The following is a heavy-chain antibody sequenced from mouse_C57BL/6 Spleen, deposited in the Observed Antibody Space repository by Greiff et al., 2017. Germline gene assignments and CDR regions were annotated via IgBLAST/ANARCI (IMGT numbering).Heavy chain of an antibody. D-gene: IGHD2-1*01. CDR3: ARGFYGNLFDY. CDR2: IYPGDGET. Sequence: QVQLQQSGPELVKPGASVKISCKASGYAFSSSWMNWVKQRPGKGLEWIGRIYPGDGETNYNGKFKGKATLTADKSSSTAYMQLSSLASEDSAVSFCARGFYGNLFDYWGQGTTLTVSS. J-gene: IGHJ2*01. CDR1: GYAFSSSW. V-gene: IGHV1-82*01.